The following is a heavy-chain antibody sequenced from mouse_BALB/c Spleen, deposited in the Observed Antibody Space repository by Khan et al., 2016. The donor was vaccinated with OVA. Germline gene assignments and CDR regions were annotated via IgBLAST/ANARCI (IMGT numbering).Heavy chain of an antibody. J-gene: IGHJ4*01. Sequence: VQLQQSGAELVKPGASVRLSCTGSGFNIKDTYIHWVKQRPEQGLEWIGRIDPANGNTKYDPKFQGKATITADTSSNIVDLQLSSLTSEDTAVYYCAYAFLHYAMDYWGQGPSVTVSS. V-gene: IGHV14-3*02. CDR1: GFNIKDTY. CDR2: IDPANGNT. CDR3: AYAFLHYAMDY.